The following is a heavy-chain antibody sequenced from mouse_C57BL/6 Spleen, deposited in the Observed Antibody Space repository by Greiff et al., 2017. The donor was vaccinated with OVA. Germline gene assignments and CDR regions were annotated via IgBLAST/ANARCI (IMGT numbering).Heavy chain of an antibody. V-gene: IGHV1-52*01. CDR1: GYTFTSYW. J-gene: IGHJ1*03. Sequence: QVQLQQPGAELVRPGSSVKLSCKASGYTFTSYWMHWVKQRPIQGLEWIGNIDPSDSETHYNQKFKGKATLTVDKSSSTAYMQLSSLTSEYSAVYYCARGGYYGSRGYFDVWGTGTTVTVSS. CDR3: ARGGYYGSRGYFDV. D-gene: IGHD1-1*01. CDR2: IDPSDSET.